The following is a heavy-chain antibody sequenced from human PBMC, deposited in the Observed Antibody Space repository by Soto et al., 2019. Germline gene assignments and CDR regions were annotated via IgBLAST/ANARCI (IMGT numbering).Heavy chain of an antibody. CDR2: IYYSGST. J-gene: IGHJ3*02. Sequence: SETLSLTCTVSGGSISSGGYYWSWIRQHPGKGLEWIGYIYYSGSTYYNPSLKSRVTISVDTSKNQFSLKLSSVTAEATDVYYCERGNAFDIWGQGTMVTVSS. CDR1: GGSISSGGYY. V-gene: IGHV4-31*03. CDR3: ERGNAFDI.